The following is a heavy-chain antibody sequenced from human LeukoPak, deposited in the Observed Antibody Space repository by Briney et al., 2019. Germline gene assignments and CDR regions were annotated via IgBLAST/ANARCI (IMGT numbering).Heavy chain of an antibody. Sequence: PSETLSLTCTVSGDSISSGDYYWSWIRQPAGKGLEWIGRISSSGSTNYNPSLKSRVTISVDTSKNQFSLKLSSVTAADTAVYYCARELYYPYYYMDVWGKGTTVTVSS. CDR1: GDSISSGDYY. V-gene: IGHV4-61*02. D-gene: IGHD3-10*01. CDR3: ARELYYPYYYMDV. CDR2: ISSSGST. J-gene: IGHJ6*03.